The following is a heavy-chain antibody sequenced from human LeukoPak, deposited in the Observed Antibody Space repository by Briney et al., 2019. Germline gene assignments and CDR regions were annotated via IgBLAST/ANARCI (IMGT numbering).Heavy chain of an antibody. D-gene: IGHD3-22*01. CDR3: ARRKWLLRLGAFDI. CDR2: IYYSGST. V-gene: IGHV4-30-4*08. J-gene: IGHJ3*02. CDR1: GFTFSNYW. Sequence: LRLSCAASGFTFSNYWMHWIRQPPGKGLEWIGYIYYSGSTYYNPSLKSRVTISVDTSKNQFSLKLSSVTAADTAVYYCARRKWLLRLGAFDIWGQGTMVTVSS.